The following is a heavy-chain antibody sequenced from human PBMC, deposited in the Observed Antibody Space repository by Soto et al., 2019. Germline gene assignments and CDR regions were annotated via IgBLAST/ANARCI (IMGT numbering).Heavy chain of an antibody. D-gene: IGHD6-13*01. CDR3: ARDGRDSSSWDYYYYGMDV. V-gene: IGHV6-1*01. J-gene: IGHJ6*02. CDR1: GDSVSSNSAA. Sequence: SQTLSLTCAISGDSVSSNSAAWNWIRQSPSRGLEWLGRTYYRSKWYNDYAVSVKSRITINPCTSKNQFSLQLNSVTPEDTAVYYCARDGRDSSSWDYYYYGMDVWGQGTTVTVSS. CDR2: TYYRSKWYN.